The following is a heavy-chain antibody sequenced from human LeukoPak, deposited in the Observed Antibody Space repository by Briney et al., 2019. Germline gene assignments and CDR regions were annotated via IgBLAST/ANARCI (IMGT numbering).Heavy chain of an antibody. Sequence: SQTLSLTCVISGDSVSSNSAAWNWIRQSPSRAPEWLGRTYYRSKWSNDYAVSVKSRITINPDTSKNQFSLQLNSVTPEDTAVYYCVREAHGVVVPAATLFDYWGQGTLVTVSS. CDR3: VREAHGVVVPAATLFDY. CDR1: GDSVSSNSAA. J-gene: IGHJ4*02. CDR2: TYYRSKWSN. V-gene: IGHV6-1*01. D-gene: IGHD2-2*01.